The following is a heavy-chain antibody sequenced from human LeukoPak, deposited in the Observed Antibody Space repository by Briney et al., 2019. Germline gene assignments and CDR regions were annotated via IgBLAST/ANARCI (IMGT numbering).Heavy chain of an antibody. Sequence: GGSLRLSCAASGFTFSDYAMHWVRQAPGKGLEWVAVLSYGGTNKYYADSVKGRFTISRDNSKNTMFLQMNSLRVEDTAVYYCAKAGPASSDYLNWFDPWGQGTLVTVSS. J-gene: IGHJ5*02. V-gene: IGHV3-30-3*01. CDR2: LSYGGTNK. CDR3: AKAGPASSDYLNWFDP. D-gene: IGHD3-22*01. CDR1: GFTFSDYA.